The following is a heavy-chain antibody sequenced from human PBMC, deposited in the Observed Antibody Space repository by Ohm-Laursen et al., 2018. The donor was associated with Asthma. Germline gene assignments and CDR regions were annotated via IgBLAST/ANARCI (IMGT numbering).Heavy chain of an antibody. Sequence: SLRLSCTASGFTFSSYGMHWVRQAPGKGLEWVAVISYDGSNKYYADSVKGRFTISRDNSKNTLYLQMNSLRAEDTAVYYCAKDMFVSGSYYEGGYYYYYGMDVWGQGTTVTVSS. CDR1: GFTFSSYG. D-gene: IGHD1-26*01. CDR2: ISYDGSNK. V-gene: IGHV3-30*18. J-gene: IGHJ6*02. CDR3: AKDMFVSGSYYEGGYYYYYGMDV.